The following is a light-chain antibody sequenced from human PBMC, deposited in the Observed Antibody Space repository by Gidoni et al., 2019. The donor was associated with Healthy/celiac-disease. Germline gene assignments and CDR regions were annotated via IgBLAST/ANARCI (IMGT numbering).Light chain of an antibody. Sequence: IQTSQPTSSLSASVRDRVTITCRASQSISSYLNWYQQKPGKAPKLLIYAASSLQSEVPSRFSGSGSGTDFTLTISSLQPEDFATYYCQQSYTTPRTFXXXTKVEMK. CDR3: QQSYTTPRT. CDR1: QSISSY. CDR2: AAS. J-gene: IGKJ1*01. V-gene: IGKV1-39*01.